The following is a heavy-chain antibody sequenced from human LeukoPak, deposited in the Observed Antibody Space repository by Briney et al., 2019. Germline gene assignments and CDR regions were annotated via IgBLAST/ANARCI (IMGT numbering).Heavy chain of an antibody. CDR1: GGSISSSAYY. V-gene: IGHV4-39*01. CDR2: ISYSGSA. J-gene: IGHJ4*02. D-gene: IGHD1-26*01. Sequence: SETLSLTCTVSGGSISSSAYYWGWIRQPPGKGLEWIGSISYSGSAYHNPSLKSRVTISVDTSKNRFSLKLISVTAADTAVHYCATYSGTFYLQFDYWGQGTLVTVSS. CDR3: ATYSGTFYLQFDY.